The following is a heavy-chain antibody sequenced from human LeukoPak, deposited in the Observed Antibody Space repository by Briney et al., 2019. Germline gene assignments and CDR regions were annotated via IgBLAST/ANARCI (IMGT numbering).Heavy chain of an antibody. V-gene: IGHV4-34*01. Sequence: SETLSLTCAVYGGSFSGYYWSWIRQPPGKGLEWIGEINHSGSTNYNPSLKSRVTISVDTSKNQFSLQLNSVTAADTAVYYCARTIHYDRIATYFDYWGQGTLVTVSS. CDR1: GGSFSGYY. J-gene: IGHJ4*02. D-gene: IGHD3-22*01. CDR3: ARTIHYDRIATYFDY. CDR2: INHSGST.